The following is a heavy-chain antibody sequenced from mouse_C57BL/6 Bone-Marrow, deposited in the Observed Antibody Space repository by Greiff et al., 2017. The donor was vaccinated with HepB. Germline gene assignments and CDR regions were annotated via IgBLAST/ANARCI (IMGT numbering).Heavy chain of an antibody. Sequence: QVQLQQPGTELVKPGASVKLSCKASGYTFTGYWMHWVKQRPGQGLEWIGNINPSNGGTNYNEKFKSKATLTVDKSSSTAYMQLSSLTSADSAVYYCSIWSYDYEGLYFDYWGQGTTLTVSS. J-gene: IGHJ2*01. V-gene: IGHV1-53*01. CDR1: GYTFTGYW. CDR3: SIWSYDYEGLYFDY. CDR2: INPSNGGT. D-gene: IGHD2-4*01.